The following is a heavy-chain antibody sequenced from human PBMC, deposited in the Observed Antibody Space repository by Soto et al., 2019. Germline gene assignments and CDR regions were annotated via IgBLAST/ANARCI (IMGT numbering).Heavy chain of an antibody. Sequence: PGGPLRLSSAASEFPFRSYGKHWVRQAPGKGLEWVAVIWYDGSNKYYADSVKGRFTISRDNSKNTLYLQMNSLRAEDTAVYYCARDPGSCIGYWGQGTLVTVSS. J-gene: IGHJ4*02. CDR3: ARDPGSCIGY. V-gene: IGHV3-33*01. CDR1: EFPFRSYG. CDR2: IWYDGSNK. D-gene: IGHD2-15*01.